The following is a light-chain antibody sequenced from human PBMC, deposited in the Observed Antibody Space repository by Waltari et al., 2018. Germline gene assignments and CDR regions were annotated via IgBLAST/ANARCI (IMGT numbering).Light chain of an antibody. CDR3: QHYLRLPVT. V-gene: IGKV3-20*01. CDR2: GAS. J-gene: IGKJ1*01. Sequence: EIVLTQSPGTLSLSLGERATLSCRASQSVSRALTWYQQKPCQAPRLLIYGASTRATGIPDRFSGSGSGTDFSLTISRLEPDDFAVYYCQHYLRLPVTFDQGTTVEIK. CDR1: QSVSRA.